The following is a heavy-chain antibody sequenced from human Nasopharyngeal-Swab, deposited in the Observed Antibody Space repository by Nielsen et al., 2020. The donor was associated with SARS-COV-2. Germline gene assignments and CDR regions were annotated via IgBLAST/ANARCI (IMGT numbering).Heavy chain of an antibody. J-gene: IGHJ6*03. D-gene: IGHD2-21*02. V-gene: IGHV3-30-3*01. CDR3: ASFCILWWRLLSDYYYYYYMDV. CDR2: ISYDGSNN. Sequence: WIRQPPGKGLEWVAVISYDGSNNDYADSVKGRFSISRDNSKNTLYLQMNSLRAEDTAVYYCASFCILWWRLLSDYYYYYYMDVWGKGTTVTVSS.